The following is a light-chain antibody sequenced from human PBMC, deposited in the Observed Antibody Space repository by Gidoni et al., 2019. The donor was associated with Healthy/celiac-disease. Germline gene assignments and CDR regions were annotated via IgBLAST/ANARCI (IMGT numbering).Light chain of an antibody. Sequence: SYELTQPLSVSVALGQRARITCGGNNIGSKNVHWYQKKPGQAPVLVIYRDSNRPSGNPERFSGSNSGNTATLTISRAQAGDEADYYCQVWDSSTVVFGGGTKLTVL. CDR2: RDS. J-gene: IGLJ2*01. CDR3: QVWDSSTVV. CDR1: NIGSKN. V-gene: IGLV3-9*01.